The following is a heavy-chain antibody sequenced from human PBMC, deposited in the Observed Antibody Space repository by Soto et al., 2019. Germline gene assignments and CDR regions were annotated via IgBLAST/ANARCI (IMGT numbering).Heavy chain of an antibody. CDR3: ARDYQLLLEQNSPYYYYYGMDV. V-gene: IGHV1-69*13. J-gene: IGHJ6*02. Sequence: SVKVSCKASGGTFSSYAISCVRQAPGQGLEWMGGIIPIFGTANYAQKFQGRVTITADESTSTAYMELSSLRSEDTAVYYCARDYQLLLEQNSPYYYYYGMDVWGQGTTVTVSS. D-gene: IGHD2-2*01. CDR2: IIPIFGTA. CDR1: GGTFSSYA.